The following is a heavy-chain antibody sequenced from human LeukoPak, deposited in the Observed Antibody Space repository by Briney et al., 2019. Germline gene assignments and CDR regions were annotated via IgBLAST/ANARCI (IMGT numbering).Heavy chain of an antibody. D-gene: IGHD3-16*01. Sequence: GGSLRLSCAASEFIFSGYWMNWVRQAPGKGLEWVANIKQDGSEKQYVDSVRGRFTISRDNAKKSLWLQMNSLRVEDTAMYYCADLGSRDWGQGTLVTVSS. V-gene: IGHV3-7*01. CDR3: ADLGSRD. CDR1: EFIFSGYW. CDR2: IKQDGSEK. J-gene: IGHJ4*02.